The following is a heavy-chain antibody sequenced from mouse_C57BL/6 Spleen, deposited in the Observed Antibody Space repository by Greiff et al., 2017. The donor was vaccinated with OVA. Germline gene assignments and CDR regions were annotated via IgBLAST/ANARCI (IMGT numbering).Heavy chain of an antibody. CDR1: GFSFTSYG. Sequence: QVQLKESGPGLVQPSQSLSITCTVSGFSFTSYGVHWVRQSPGKGLEWLGVIWSGGSTDYNAAFISRLSISKDNSKSQVFFKMNSLQADDTAIYYCARSGYYVGWYFDVWGTGTTVTVSS. CDR3: ARSGYYVGWYFDV. D-gene: IGHD2-3*01. J-gene: IGHJ1*03. V-gene: IGHV2-2*01. CDR2: IWSGGST.